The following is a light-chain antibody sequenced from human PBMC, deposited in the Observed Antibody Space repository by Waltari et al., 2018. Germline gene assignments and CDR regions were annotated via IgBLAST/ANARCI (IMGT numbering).Light chain of an antibody. CDR3: SSYASSVTHV. CDR1: SSDVGGYDY. J-gene: IGLJ1*01. Sequence: QSALTQPASVSGSPGQSITISCTGTSSDVGGYDYVSWYQQHPGKAPILIIYGVSSRPSGISMLFSGSKSGHTASLTISGLQAEDEADYYCSSYASSVTHVFGTGTKVTVL. V-gene: IGLV2-14*03. CDR2: GVS.